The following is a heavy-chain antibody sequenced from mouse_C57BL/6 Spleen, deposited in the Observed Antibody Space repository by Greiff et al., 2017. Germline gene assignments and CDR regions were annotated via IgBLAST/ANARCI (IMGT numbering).Heavy chain of an antibody. J-gene: IGHJ3*01. D-gene: IGHD2-3*01. V-gene: IGHV1-9*01. CDR1: GYTFTGYW. Sequence: QVQLQQSGAELMKPGASVKLSCKATGYTFTGYWIEWVKQRPGHGLEWIGEILPGSGSTNYNEKFKGKATFTADTSSNTAYMQLSSLTTEDSAIYYCARDGMDGYYWFAYWGQGTLVTVSA. CDR2: ILPGSGST. CDR3: ARDGMDGYYWFAY.